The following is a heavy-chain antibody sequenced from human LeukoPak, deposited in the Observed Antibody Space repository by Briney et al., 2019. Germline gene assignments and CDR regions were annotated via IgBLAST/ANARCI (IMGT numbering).Heavy chain of an antibody. Sequence: SVKVSCKASGGTFSSYAISWVRQAPGQGLEWMGRIIPILGIANFAQKFQGRVTITADKSTSTAYMELSSLRSEDTAVYYCARDPGGYYDSSGYPYYFDYWGQGTLVTVSS. V-gene: IGHV1-69*04. J-gene: IGHJ4*02. CDR2: IIPILGIA. D-gene: IGHD3-22*01. CDR1: GGTFSSYA. CDR3: ARDPGGYYDSSGYPYYFDY.